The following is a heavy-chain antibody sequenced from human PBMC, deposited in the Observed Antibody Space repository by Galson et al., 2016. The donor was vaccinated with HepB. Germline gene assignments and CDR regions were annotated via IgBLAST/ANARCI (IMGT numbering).Heavy chain of an antibody. Sequence: SLRLSCAASGFIFTNYWMHWVRQAPGKGLVLVARVDIDGTGTSYADSVRGRFTISRDNAKNTLYLQMNSLRAEDTAVYYCGTVFENWGQGTLVTVSS. CDR2: VDIDGTGT. V-gene: IGHV3-74*01. J-gene: IGHJ4*02. CDR3: GTVFEN. CDR1: GFIFTNYW.